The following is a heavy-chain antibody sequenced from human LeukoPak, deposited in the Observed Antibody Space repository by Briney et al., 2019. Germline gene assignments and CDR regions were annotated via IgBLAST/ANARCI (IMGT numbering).Heavy chain of an antibody. CDR2: INAYNGNT. J-gene: IGHJ4*02. CDR1: GYSFTRYG. Sequence: ASVNVSCKASGYSFTRYGVGWVRQAPGQGLEWMGWINAYNGNTNYTQKFQGRVTMTTDTSTSTVYMELRSLKSDDTAVYYCARVRQLAQLCDSWGQGTLVTVSS. CDR3: ARVRQLAQLCDS. D-gene: IGHD5-18*01. V-gene: IGHV1-18*01.